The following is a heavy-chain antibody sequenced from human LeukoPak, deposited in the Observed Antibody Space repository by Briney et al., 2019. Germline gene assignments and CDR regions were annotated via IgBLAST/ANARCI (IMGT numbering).Heavy chain of an antibody. CDR1: GGSISSSSYY. J-gene: IGHJ4*02. V-gene: IGHV4-39*01. CDR2: MYYGGST. D-gene: IGHD1-26*01. CDR3: ARRGPSGRSLDY. Sequence: PSETLSLTCNVSGGSISSSSYYWGWIRQPPGKGLEWIGSMYYGGSTYYNSSLKSRVTISVDTSKNQFSLKLSSVTAADTAVYYCARRGPSGRSLDYWGQGTLVTVSS.